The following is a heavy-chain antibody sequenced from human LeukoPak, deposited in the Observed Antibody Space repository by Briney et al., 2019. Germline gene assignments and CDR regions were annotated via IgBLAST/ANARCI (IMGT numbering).Heavy chain of an antibody. D-gene: IGHD3-22*01. CDR3: AKDFRDYYDSNYFDY. J-gene: IGHJ4*02. CDR2: ISYDGSNK. CDR1: GFTFSSYG. Sequence: GGSLRLSCAASGFTFSSYGMHWVRQAPGKGLEWVAVISYDGSNKYYADSVKGRFTISRDNSKNTLYLQMNSLRAEDTAVYYCAKDFRDYYDSNYFDYWGQGTLVTVSS. V-gene: IGHV3-30*18.